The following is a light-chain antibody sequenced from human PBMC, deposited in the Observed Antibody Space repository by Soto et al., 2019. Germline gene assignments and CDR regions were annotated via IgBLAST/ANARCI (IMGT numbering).Light chain of an antibody. CDR2: GAS. CDR1: QSVSSNY. J-gene: IGKJ1*01. V-gene: IGKV3-20*01. Sequence: EVLLTQSPGTLSLSPGERATLSCRASQSVSSNYLAWYQQKSGQAPRLLIYGASNQATGIPDRFSGSGAGPDLALTIRRLEPEDFAVSYCQQHDTSPRTFGQGTEVEFK. CDR3: QQHDTSPRT.